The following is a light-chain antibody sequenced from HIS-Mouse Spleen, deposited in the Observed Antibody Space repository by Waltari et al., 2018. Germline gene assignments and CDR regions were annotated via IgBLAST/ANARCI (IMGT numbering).Light chain of an antibody. V-gene: IGKV4-1*01. J-gene: IGKJ2*01. CDR3: QQYYSTPYT. CDR2: WAS. Sequence: DIVMTQSPDSLAVYLGERATIHCKSSQSVLYSSNNKTYLAWYQQKPGQPPKLLIYWASTRESGVPDRFSGSGSGTDFTLTISGLQTEDVAVYYCQQYYSTPYTFGQGTKLEIK. CDR1: QSVLYSSNNKTY.